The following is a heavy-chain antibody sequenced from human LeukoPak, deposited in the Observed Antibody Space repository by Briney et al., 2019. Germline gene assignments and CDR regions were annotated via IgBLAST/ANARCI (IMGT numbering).Heavy chain of an antibody. CDR2: INPNSGGT. CDR3: AREVLLTGYFDY. Sequence: ASVKVSCKASGYTFTGYYMHWVRQAPEQGLEWMGWINPNSGGTNYAQKFQGRVTMTRDTSISTAYMELSRLRSDDTAVYYCAREVLLTGYFDYWGQGTLVTVSS. J-gene: IGHJ4*02. V-gene: IGHV1-2*02. CDR1: GYTFTGYY. D-gene: IGHD7-27*01.